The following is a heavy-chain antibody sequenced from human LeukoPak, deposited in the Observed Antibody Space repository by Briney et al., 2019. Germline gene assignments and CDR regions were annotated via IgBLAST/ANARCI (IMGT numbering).Heavy chain of an antibody. D-gene: IGHD3-10*01. CDR2: IRSTGYGGTT. CDR3: TRDGHRGVRPGRFDN. Sequence: GGSLRLSCITSGFTLGDYAMSWVRQAPGKGLEWVGFIRSTGYGGTTEYAASVRGRITISRDDSRNIAYLQMNSLKTEDTAVYFCTRDGHRGVRPGRFDNWGQGTLVTVSP. V-gene: IGHV3-49*04. CDR1: GFTLGDYA. J-gene: IGHJ4*02.